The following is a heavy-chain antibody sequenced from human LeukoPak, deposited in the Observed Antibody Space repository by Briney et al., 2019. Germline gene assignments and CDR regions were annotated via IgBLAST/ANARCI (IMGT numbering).Heavy chain of an antibody. CDR1: GFTFSSYG. CDR2: ISYDGSNK. J-gene: IGHJ3*02. Sequence: GGSLRLSCAASGFTFSSYGMHWVRQAPGKGLEWVAVISYDGSNKYYADSVKGRFTISRDNSKNTLYLQMNSLGAEDTAVYYCARAGSYSAFDIWGQGTMVTVSS. V-gene: IGHV3-30*03. D-gene: IGHD1-26*01. CDR3: ARAGSYSAFDI.